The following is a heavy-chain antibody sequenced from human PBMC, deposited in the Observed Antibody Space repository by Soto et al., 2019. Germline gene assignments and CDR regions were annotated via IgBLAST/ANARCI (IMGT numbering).Heavy chain of an antibody. CDR1: GGTFSTSA. D-gene: IGHD7-27*01. V-gene: IGHV1-69*15. J-gene: IGHJ4*02. CDR3: ATQLNGDPDF. CDR2: IIPVFGTA. Sequence: QVQLVQSGAEVRKPGSSVKVSCKASGGTFSTSAMNWVRQAPGQGLEWMGSIIPVFGTATYAKSFQGRLTITADGSTTTGYMELRSPRSEDPAVYYCATQLNGDPDFWGQGTLLIVSS.